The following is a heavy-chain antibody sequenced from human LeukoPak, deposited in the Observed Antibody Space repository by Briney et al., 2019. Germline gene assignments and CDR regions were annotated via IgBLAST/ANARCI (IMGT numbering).Heavy chain of an antibody. CDR2: IDHSGST. V-gene: IGHV4-39*07. CDR3: ARDMYSRYMDV. Sequence: PSETLSLTCTVSGGSISSYYWGWIRQPPGKGLEWTGSIDHSGSTYYNPSLKSRITISVDTSKNQFSLKLSSVTAADTAVYYCARDMYSRYMDVWGKGTTVTISS. D-gene: IGHD6-13*01. J-gene: IGHJ6*03. CDR1: GGSISSYY.